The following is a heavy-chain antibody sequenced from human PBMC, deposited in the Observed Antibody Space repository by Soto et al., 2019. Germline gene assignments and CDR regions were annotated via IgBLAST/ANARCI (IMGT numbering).Heavy chain of an antibody. Sequence: QSQTLSLTCAISGDSVSSNSAAWNWIRQSPSRGLEWLGRTYYRSKWYNDYAVSVKSRITINPDTSKNQFSLQLNSVTPEDTAVYYCARDRISRRGFYGDYDYWGQGTLVTVSS. CDR3: ARDRISRRGFYGDYDY. CDR1: GDSVSSNSAA. D-gene: IGHD4-17*01. CDR2: TYYRSKWYN. V-gene: IGHV6-1*01. J-gene: IGHJ4*02.